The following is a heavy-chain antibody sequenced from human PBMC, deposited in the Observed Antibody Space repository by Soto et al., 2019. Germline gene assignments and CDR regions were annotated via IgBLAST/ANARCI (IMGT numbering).Heavy chain of an antibody. D-gene: IGHD6-13*01. V-gene: IGHV1-2*04. Sequence: QVQLVQSGAEVKKPGASVKVSCKASGYTFTGYYMHWVRQAPGQGLEWMGWINPNSGGTNYAQKLQGWVTMTRDTSISTAYMELSRLRSDDTAVYYCARGGGAAAGTPTVPGDWFDPWGQGTLVTVSS. CDR1: GYTFTGYY. J-gene: IGHJ5*02. CDR3: ARGGGAAAGTPTVPGDWFDP. CDR2: INPNSGGT.